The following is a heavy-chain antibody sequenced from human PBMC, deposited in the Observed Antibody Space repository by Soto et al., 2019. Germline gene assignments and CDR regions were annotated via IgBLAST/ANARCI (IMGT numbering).Heavy chain of an antibody. D-gene: IGHD6-6*01. CDR3: AKTQQLVGGYYYMDV. Sequence: GGSLRLSCAASGFTFSSYAMSWVRQAPGKGLEWVSAISGSGGSTYYADSVKGRFTISRDNSKNTLYLQMNSLRAEDTAVYYCAKTQQLVGGYYYMDVWGKGTTVTVSS. V-gene: IGHV3-23*01. CDR2: ISGSGGST. CDR1: GFTFSSYA. J-gene: IGHJ6*03.